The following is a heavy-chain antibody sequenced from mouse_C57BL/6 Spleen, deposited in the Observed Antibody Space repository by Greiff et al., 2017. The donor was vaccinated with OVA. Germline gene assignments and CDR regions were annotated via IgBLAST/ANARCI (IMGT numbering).Heavy chain of an antibody. CDR3: ARTGIYYDYEDY. V-gene: IGHV1-42*01. J-gene: IGHJ2*01. Sequence: EVKLQESGPELVKPGASVKISCKASGYSFTGYYMNWVKQSPEKSLEWIGEINPSTGGTTYNQKFKAKATLTVDKSSSTAYMQLKSLTSEDSAVYYCARTGIYYDYEDYWGQGTTLTVSS. CDR1: GYSFTGYY. CDR2: INPSTGGT. D-gene: IGHD2-4*01.